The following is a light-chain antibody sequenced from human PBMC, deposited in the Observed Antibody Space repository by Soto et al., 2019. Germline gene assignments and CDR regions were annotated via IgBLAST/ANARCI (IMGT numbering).Light chain of an antibody. CDR1: NSNLGAGYD. CDR2: GNR. V-gene: IGLV1-40*01. CDR3: QAYDYSLTALV. Sequence: QSVLTQPPSVSGAPGPRVTISCPGNNSNLGAGYDVHWYQQLPGAAPKLVIFGNRNRPSGGPERFSGSKSGTSASLAITGLQAEDEADYYGQAYDYSLTALVFGGGAKLPV. J-gene: IGLJ3*02.